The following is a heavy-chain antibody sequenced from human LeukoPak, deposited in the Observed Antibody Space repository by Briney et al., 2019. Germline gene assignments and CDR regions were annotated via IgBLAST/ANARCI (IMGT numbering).Heavy chain of an antibody. CDR1: GGSISSYY. V-gene: IGHV4-59*08. J-gene: IGHJ1*01. CDR3: ALGYCGGDCYAAEYFQH. CDR2: IYYSGST. Sequence: SETLSLTCTVSGGSISSYYWSWIRQPPGKGLEWIGYIYYSGSTNYNPSLKSRVTISVDTSKNQFSLKPSSVTAADTAVYYCALGYCGGDCYAAEYFQHWGQGTLVTVSS. D-gene: IGHD2-21*02.